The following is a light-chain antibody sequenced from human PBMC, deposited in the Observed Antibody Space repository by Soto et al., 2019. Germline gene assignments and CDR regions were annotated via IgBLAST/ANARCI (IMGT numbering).Light chain of an antibody. Sequence: QSVLTQPASVSGSPGQSITISCTGTSSDVGIYNLVSWYQQHPGKAPKLMIYEVTKRPSGVSNRFSGSKSGNAVSLTISGLQAEDESDYYCCSYAGTSYVFGTGTKVTVL. CDR2: EVT. CDR3: CSYAGTSYV. J-gene: IGLJ1*01. V-gene: IGLV2-23*02. CDR1: SSDVGIYNL.